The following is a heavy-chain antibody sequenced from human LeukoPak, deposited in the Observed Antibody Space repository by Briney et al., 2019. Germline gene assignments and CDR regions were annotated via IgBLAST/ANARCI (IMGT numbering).Heavy chain of an antibody. CDR3: AKDTGSGYDYFSYYFDY. Sequence: GGSLRLSCAASGFTFSSYGMSWVRQAPGKGLEWVSITSGTAFSTYYADSVRGRFTISRDNSKNTLYLQMNSLRAEDAAVYYCAKDTGSGYDYFSYYFDYWGQGTLVTVSS. CDR2: TSGTAFST. J-gene: IGHJ4*02. V-gene: IGHV3-23*01. D-gene: IGHD5-12*01. CDR1: GFTFSSYG.